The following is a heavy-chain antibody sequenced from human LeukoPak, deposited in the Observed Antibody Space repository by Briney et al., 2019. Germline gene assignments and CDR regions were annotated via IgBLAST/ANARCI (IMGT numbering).Heavy chain of an antibody. CDR3: ARLPRGDY. D-gene: IGHD3-16*01. J-gene: IGHJ4*02. V-gene: IGHV3-53*01. Sequence: PGRSLRLSCAASGFTFTRYDMHWVRQAPGKGLEWVSVIYSGGSTYYADSVKGRFTISRDNSKNTLYLQMNSLRVEDTAVYYCARLPRGDYWGQGTLVTASS. CDR1: GFTFTRYD. CDR2: IYSGGST.